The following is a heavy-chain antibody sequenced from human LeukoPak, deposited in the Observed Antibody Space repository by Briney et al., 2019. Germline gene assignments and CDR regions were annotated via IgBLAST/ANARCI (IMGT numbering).Heavy chain of an antibody. V-gene: IGHV3-23*01. CDR2: ISGSGGST. J-gene: IGHJ4*02. CDR3: ADFSHVARVDY. CDR1: GFTFRTYA. D-gene: IGHD3-10*01. Sequence: GGSLRLSCTASGFTFRTYAMSWVRQAPGKGLEWVSAISGSGGSTYYADSVKGRFTISRDNSKNTLYLQMNSLRAEDTAVYYCADFSHVARVDYWGQGTLVTVSS.